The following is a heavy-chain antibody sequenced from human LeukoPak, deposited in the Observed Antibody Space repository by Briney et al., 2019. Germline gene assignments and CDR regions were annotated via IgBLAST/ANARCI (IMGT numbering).Heavy chain of an antibody. J-gene: IGHJ3*02. CDR2: ISWNSGSI. V-gene: IGHV3-9*03. Sequence: GRSLRLSCAASGFTFDDYAMHWVRQAPGKGLGWVSGISWNSGSIVYGDSVKGRCTISRANANTSLYLQMNSLRAEDIALYYCAKDEYSSSLSSAFDIWRQGPMAPVSS. CDR1: GFTFDDYA. CDR3: AKDEYSSSLSSAFDI. D-gene: IGHD6-6*01.